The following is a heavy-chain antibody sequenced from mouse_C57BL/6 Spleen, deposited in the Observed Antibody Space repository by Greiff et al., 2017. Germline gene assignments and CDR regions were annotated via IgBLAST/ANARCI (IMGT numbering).Heavy chain of an antibody. CDR2: ISNLAYSI. D-gene: IGHD3-2*02. V-gene: IGHV5-15*01. Sequence: EVMLVESGGGLVQPGGSLKLSCAASGFTFSDYGMAWVRQAPRKGPEWVAFISNLAYSIYYADTVTGRFTIARENAKTTLYLEMRSLRSEDTAMDYCARTAQADYFDYWGQGTTLTVSS. CDR1: GFTFSDYG. J-gene: IGHJ2*01. CDR3: ARTAQADYFDY.